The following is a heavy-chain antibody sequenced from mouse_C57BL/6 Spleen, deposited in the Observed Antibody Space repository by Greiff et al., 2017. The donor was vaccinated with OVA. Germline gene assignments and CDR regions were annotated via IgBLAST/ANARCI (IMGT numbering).Heavy chain of an antibody. CDR3: ARDEGGYGSSYRFAY. D-gene: IGHD1-1*01. Sequence: QVQLQQPGAELVKPGASVKLSCKASGYTFTSYWMQWVKQRPGQGLEWIGEIDPSDSYTNYNQKFKGKATLTVDTSSSTAYMQLSSLTSEDSAVYYCARDEGGYGSSYRFAYWGQGTLVTVSA. V-gene: IGHV1-50*01. CDR1: GYTFTSYW. CDR2: IDPSDSYT. J-gene: IGHJ3*01.